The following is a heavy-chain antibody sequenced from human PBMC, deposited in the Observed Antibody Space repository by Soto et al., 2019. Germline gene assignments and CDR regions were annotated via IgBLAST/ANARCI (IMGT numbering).Heavy chain of an antibody. D-gene: IGHD1-26*01. Sequence: QVQLQESGPGLVKPSETLSLTCTVSGGSVSSGSYYWSWIRQPPGKGLEWIGYIYYSGSTNYNPSLKSRVTISVDTSKNQFSLKLSSVTAADTAVYYCARDKGVGATYYCYGMDVWGQGTTVTVSS. CDR2: IYYSGST. J-gene: IGHJ6*02. V-gene: IGHV4-61*01. CDR1: GGSVSSGSYY. CDR3: ARDKGVGATYYCYGMDV.